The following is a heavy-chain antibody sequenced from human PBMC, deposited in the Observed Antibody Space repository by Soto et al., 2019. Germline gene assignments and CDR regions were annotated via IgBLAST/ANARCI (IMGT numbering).Heavy chain of an antibody. J-gene: IGHJ5*02. D-gene: IGHD3-16*01. CDR3: ARGGDWFDP. CDR2: IDPSDSYT. Sequence: PGESLKISCKGSGYSFTTYSISWVRQMPGKGLEWMGRIDPSDSYTNYSPSFQGHVTISADNSISTAYLQWSSLKASDTAMYYCARGGDWFDPWGQGTLVTVSS. V-gene: IGHV5-10-1*01. CDR1: GYSFTTYS.